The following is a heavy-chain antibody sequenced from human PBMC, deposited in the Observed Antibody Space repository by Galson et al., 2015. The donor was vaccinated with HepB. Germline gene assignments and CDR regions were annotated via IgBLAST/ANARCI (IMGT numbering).Heavy chain of an antibody. D-gene: IGHD2-2*01. CDR2: IIPILGIA. Sequence: SCKASGGTFSSYAISWVRQAPGQGLEWMGGIIPILGIANYAQKFQGRVTITADKSTSTAYMELSSLRSEDTAVYYCARYCSSTSCYALHYMDVWGKGTTVTVSS. CDR3: ARYCSSTSCYALHYMDV. CDR1: GGTFSSYA. J-gene: IGHJ6*03. V-gene: IGHV1-69*10.